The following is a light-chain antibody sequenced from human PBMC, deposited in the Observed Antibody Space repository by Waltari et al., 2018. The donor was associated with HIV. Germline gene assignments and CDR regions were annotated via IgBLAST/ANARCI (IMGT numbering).Light chain of an antibody. CDR2: GAS. J-gene: IGKJ4*01. V-gene: IGKV4-1*01. CDR1: RTVFYSSDNRNY. CDR3: QQYGSVPPT. Sequence: DIVMTPSPDCLAVSLAERTTIHCTTTRTVFYSSDNRNYLAWYLQRPGQSPRVLIFGASNRADGIPARFSGSGSGTDFSLTISSLQPDDIGMYYCQQYGSVPPTFGGGTKVEI.